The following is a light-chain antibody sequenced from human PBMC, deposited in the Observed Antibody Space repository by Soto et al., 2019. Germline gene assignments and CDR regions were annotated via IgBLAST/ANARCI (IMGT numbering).Light chain of an antibody. CDR1: HDVSWN. V-gene: IGKV1-33*01. J-gene: IGKJ4*01. Sequence: DIQMTQSPSSLSASVGDRVTIACQSSHDVSWNLNWFQQKPGEAPKLLIYDASNLERGVPSMFSGGGSGTDFTLTISSLHPEDVATYYCQQYSSMLSFGGGTEVDLK. CDR3: QQYSSMLS. CDR2: DAS.